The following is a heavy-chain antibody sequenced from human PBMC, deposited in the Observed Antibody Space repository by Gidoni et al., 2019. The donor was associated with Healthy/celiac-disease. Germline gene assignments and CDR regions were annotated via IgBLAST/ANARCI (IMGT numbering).Heavy chain of an antibody. D-gene: IGHD6-19*01. CDR3: ARGLYSSGWYRIMDWFDP. V-gene: IGHV4-38-2*02. CDR2: IYHSGST. J-gene: IGHJ5*02. CDR1: GYSISSGYY. Sequence: QVQLQESGPGLVKPPETLSLTCTVSGYSISSGYYWGWIRQPPGKGLEWIGSIYHSGSTYYNPSLKSRVTISVDTSKNQFSLKLSSVTAADTAVYYCARGLYSSGWYRIMDWFDPWGQGTLVTVSS.